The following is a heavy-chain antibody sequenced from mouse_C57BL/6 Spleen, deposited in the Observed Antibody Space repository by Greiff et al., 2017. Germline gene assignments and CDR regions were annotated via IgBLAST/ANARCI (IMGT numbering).Heavy chain of an antibody. D-gene: IGHD2-2*01. CDR1: GYTFTDYY. CDR2: INPNNGGT. J-gene: IGHJ3*01. CDR3: ARGLWLRRGASY. Sequence: EVQLQQSGPELVKPGASVKISCKASGYTFTDYYMNWVKQSHGKSLEWIGDINPNNGGTSYNQKFKGKATLTVDKSSSTAYMELRSLTSEDSAVYYCARGLWLRRGASYWGQGTLVTVSA. V-gene: IGHV1-26*01.